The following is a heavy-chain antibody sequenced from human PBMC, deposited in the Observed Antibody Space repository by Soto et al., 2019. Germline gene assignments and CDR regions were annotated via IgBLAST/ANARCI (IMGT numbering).Heavy chain of an antibody. CDR1: GGSISSYY. CDR2: IYYSGST. CDR3: ARTGSWDPHFDY. J-gene: IGHJ4*02. Sequence: SETLSLTCTVSGGSISSYYWSWIRQPPGKGLEWIGYIYYSGSTNYNPSLKSRVTISVDTSKNQFSLKLSSVTAADTAVYYCARTGSWDPHFDYWGQGTLVTVSS. D-gene: IGHD1-26*01. V-gene: IGHV4-59*01.